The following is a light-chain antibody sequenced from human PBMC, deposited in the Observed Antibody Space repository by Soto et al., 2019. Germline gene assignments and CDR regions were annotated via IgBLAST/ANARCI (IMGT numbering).Light chain of an antibody. J-gene: IGKJ5*01. CDR2: DAS. CDR1: ESVFGY. CDR3: QQRYRWPPIT. V-gene: IGKV3-11*01. Sequence: EVVLTPSPATLSLSPGERATLSCRASESVFGYLAWYQHKPGQAPRLLIYDASNRATGVPARFSGSGSGTDFTLTISSLEPEDFAVYYCQQRYRWPPITFGQGTRLEIK.